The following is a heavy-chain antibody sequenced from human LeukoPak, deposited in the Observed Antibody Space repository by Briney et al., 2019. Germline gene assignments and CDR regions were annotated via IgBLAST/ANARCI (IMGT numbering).Heavy chain of an antibody. J-gene: IGHJ2*01. Sequence: GGSLRLSCAASGFTVSSNYMSWVRQAPGKGLEWVSVIYSGGSTYYADSVKGRFTISRDNSKNTLYLQMNSLRAEDTAVYYCAKVVRWELRYFDLWGRGTLVTVSS. CDR1: GFTVSSNY. V-gene: IGHV3-53*01. CDR2: IYSGGST. D-gene: IGHD1-26*01. CDR3: AKVVRWELRYFDL.